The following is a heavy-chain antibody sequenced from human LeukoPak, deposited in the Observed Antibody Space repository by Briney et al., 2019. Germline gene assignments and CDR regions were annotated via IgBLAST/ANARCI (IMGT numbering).Heavy chain of an antibody. J-gene: IGHJ3*01. V-gene: IGHV3-23*01. CDR1: GFTFSAYG. CDR2: ISDSGGRT. CDR3: AKGNSGSYGVRAFDV. D-gene: IGHD1-26*01. Sequence: PGGSLRLSCEASGFTFSAYGMSWVRQAPGKGLEWVSDISDSGGRTYYADSVKGRFTISRDNSKNTLFLQMNSLRAEDTALYYCAKGNSGSYGVRAFDVWGQGTMVTVSS.